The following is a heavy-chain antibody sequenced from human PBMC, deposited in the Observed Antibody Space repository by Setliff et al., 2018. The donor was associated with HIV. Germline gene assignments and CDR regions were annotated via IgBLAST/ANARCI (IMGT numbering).Heavy chain of an antibody. Sequence: SETLSLTCTVSGASISSGSFFCSWMRQSAGKGLEWIGRIYRNGITNYNPSLKSRVTISLDTSKNQFSLKLSSVTAADTAVYYCARGFLEWLFWFDPWGQGTLVTVSS. CDR2: IYRNGIT. J-gene: IGHJ5*02. CDR1: GASISSGSFF. D-gene: IGHD3-3*01. V-gene: IGHV4-61*02. CDR3: ARGFLEWLFWFDP.